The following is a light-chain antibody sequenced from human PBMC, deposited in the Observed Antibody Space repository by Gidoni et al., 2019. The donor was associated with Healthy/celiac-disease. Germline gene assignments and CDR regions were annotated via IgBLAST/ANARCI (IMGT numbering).Light chain of an antibody. J-gene: IGLJ2*01. V-gene: IGLV1-51*01. CDR1: SCNIGNNY. CDR2: DHN. Sequence: QPVLTPPPAVTEAPGQKVTISCTGSSCNIGNNYVSWYQQLPVTAPKLLICDHNKRPSGIPDRFSGSKSGTSATLGITGLQTGDEADYYCGTWDSSLSADVVFGGGTKLTVL. CDR3: GTWDSSLSADVV.